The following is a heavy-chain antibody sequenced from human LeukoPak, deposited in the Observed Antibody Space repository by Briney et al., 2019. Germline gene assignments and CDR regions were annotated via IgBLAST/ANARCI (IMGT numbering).Heavy chain of an antibody. D-gene: IGHD4-17*01. CDR1: GFTVSGNY. Sequence: GGSLRLSCAASGFTVSGNYMSWVRQAPGKGLEWVSVIYSGGSTYYADSVKGRFTISRDNSKNTLYLQMNSLRAEDTAVYYCARGPTVGSLTFDPWGQGTLVTVSS. CDR3: ARGPTVGSLTFDP. V-gene: IGHV3-53*01. CDR2: IYSGGST. J-gene: IGHJ5*02.